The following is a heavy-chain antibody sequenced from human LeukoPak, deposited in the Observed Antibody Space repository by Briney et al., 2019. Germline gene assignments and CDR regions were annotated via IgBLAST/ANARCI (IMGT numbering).Heavy chain of an antibody. J-gene: IGHJ4*02. CDR2: ISYDGSNK. V-gene: IGHV3-30*04. D-gene: IGHD4-17*01. Sequence: GGSLRLSCAASGFTFSSYAMHRVRQAPGKGLEWVAVISYDGSNKYYADSVKGRFTISRDNSKNTLYLQMNSLRAEDTAVYYCAREFGDPGDYWGQGTLVTVSS. CDR1: GFTFSSYA. CDR3: AREFGDPGDY.